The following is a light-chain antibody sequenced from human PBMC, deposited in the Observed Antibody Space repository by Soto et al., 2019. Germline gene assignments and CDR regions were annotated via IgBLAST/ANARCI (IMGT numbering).Light chain of an antibody. V-gene: IGKV3-15*01. CDR2: GAS. CDR3: HQFNNWPTWT. Sequence: EIVLTQSPAILSVSLGERATLSCKASQSVSSNLAWFQQKPGQAPRLLIYGASTRATGIPARFSGSGSGTEFTLTISSLQSEDFAVYYCHQFNNWPTWTFGQ. CDR1: QSVSSN. J-gene: IGKJ1*01.